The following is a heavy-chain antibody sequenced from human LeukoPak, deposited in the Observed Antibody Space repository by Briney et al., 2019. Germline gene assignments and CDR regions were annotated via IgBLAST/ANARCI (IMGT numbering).Heavy chain of an antibody. V-gene: IGHV4-39*01. CDR1: GGSISSSSYY. J-gene: IGHJ6*03. CDR3: ARARGSYYYYYMDV. CDR2: IYYSGST. Sequence: SETLSLTCTVSGGSISSSSYYWGWIRQPPGKGLEWIGSIYYSGSTYYNPSLKSRVTISVDTSKNQFSLKLSSVTAADTAIYHWARARGSYYYYYMDVWGKGTTVTVSS.